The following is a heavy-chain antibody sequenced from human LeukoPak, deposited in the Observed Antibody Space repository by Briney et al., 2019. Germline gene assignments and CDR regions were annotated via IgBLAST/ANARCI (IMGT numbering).Heavy chain of an antibody. CDR2: IIPTFGTA. V-gene: IGHV1-69*05. D-gene: IGHD3-22*01. J-gene: IGHJ6*03. CDR1: GGTFSSYA. Sequence: SVKVSCKASGGTFSSYAISWVRQAPGQGLEWMGGIIPTFGTANYAQKFQGRVTITTDESTSTAYMELSSLRSEDTAVYYCARGPPVSVVVITQDYYYYMDVWGKGTTVTVSS. CDR3: ARGPPVSVVVITQDYYYYMDV.